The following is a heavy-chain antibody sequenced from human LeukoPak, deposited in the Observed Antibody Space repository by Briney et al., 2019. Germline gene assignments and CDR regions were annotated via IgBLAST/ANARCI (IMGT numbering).Heavy chain of an antibody. D-gene: IGHD2-2*02. CDR3: AKHFHLGNCSSTSCYTA. CDR2: ISGSGERT. CDR1: GFTFSSYA. V-gene: IGHV3-23*01. Sequence: GGSLRLSCVASGFTFSSYAMTWVRQVPGKGLEWVSHISGSGERTYYADSVKGRFTISRDNSKNTLYLQVNSLRAEDTAVYYCAKHFHLGNCSSTSCYTAWGQGTLVTVSS. J-gene: IGHJ5*02.